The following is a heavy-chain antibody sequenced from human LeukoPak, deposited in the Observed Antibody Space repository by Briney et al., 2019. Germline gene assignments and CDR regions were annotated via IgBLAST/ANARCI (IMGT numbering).Heavy chain of an antibody. J-gene: IGHJ4*02. CDR2: IYYSGST. D-gene: IGHD1-26*01. Sequence: PSETLSLTCTVSGGSISSSSYYWGWIRQPPGKGLEWIGSIYYSGSTYYNPSLKSRVTISVDTSKNQFSLKLSSVTAADTAVYYCARHQGASGSYLVFDYWGQGTLVTVSS. CDR1: GGSISSSSYY. V-gene: IGHV4-39*01. CDR3: ARHQGASGSYLVFDY.